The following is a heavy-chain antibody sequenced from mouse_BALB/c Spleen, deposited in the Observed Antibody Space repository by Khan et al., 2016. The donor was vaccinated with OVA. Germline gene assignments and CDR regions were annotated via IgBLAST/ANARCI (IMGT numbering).Heavy chain of an antibody. Sequence: QVIPGAAETLSCKASGYTFTSYWINRIKQRPGLGLERIGRIAAGRGSSSLHDMFKGKAPLTVDAFSSTADMQLGSLSSEDSAVYFCARSNDCGSGRCAMDNWGQGTSVTVSS. D-gene: IGHD1-1*01. CDR3: ARSNDCGSGRCAMDN. V-gene: IGHV1S41*01. CDR2: IAAGRGSS. J-gene: IGHJ4*01. CDR1: GYTFTSYW.